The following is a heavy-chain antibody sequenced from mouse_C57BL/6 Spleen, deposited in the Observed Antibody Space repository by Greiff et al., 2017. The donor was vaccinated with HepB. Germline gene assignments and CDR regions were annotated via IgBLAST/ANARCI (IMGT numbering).Heavy chain of an antibody. CDR1: GFTFSDYY. CDR2: INYDGSST. Sequence: EVQLVESEAGLVQPGSSMKLSCTASGFTFSDYYMPWVRQVPEKGLEWVANINYDGSSTYYLDTLKSRFTISVDNAKNILYLQMSSLTAEDTATYYCAREAGGAMDYWGQGTSVTVSS. CDR3: AREAGGAMDY. V-gene: IGHV5-16*01. J-gene: IGHJ4*01.